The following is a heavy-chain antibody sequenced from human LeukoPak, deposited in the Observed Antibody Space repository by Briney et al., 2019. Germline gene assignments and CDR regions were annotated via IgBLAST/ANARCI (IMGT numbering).Heavy chain of an antibody. CDR3: ARESGDLAYWFDP. V-gene: IGHV3-7*01. CDR1: GFTFSSYW. Sequence: GGSLRLSCAASGFTFSSYWMSWVRQAPGKGLEWVANIKQDGSEKYYVDSVKGRFTISRDNAKNSLYLQMNSLRAEDTAVYYCARESGDLAYWFDPWGQGTLVTVSS. CDR2: IKQDGSEK. J-gene: IGHJ5*02. D-gene: IGHD2-21*02.